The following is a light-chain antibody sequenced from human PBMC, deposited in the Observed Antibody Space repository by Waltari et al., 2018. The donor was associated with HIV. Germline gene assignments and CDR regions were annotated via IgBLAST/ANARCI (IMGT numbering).Light chain of an antibody. CDR1: NSDVVSFDF. Sequence: QSALTQPVSVSASPGESVTTSCTGSNSDVVSFDFVSWYHQHPGTAPKLLLYVACYRSAGASDRFSGSKSGNTASLTISGHRTEDEGDYYCCSDSNTIAPFYVFGTGT. V-gene: IGLV2-14*01. J-gene: IGLJ1*01. CDR2: VAC. CDR3: CSDSNTIAPFYV.